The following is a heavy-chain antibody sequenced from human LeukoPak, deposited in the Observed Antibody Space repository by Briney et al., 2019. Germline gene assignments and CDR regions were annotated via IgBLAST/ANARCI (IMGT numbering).Heavy chain of an antibody. D-gene: IGHD1-26*01. CDR3: ARSEWEQGYGFDI. J-gene: IGHJ3*02. CDR2: ISYDGSNK. Sequence: GGSLRLSCAASGFTFSSYGMHWVRQAPGKGLEWVAVISYDGSNKYYTDSVKGRFTISRDNSKNTLYLQMYSLRPEDTAVYYCARSEWEQGYGFDIWGQGTMVTVSS. CDR1: GFTFSSYG. V-gene: IGHV3-30*03.